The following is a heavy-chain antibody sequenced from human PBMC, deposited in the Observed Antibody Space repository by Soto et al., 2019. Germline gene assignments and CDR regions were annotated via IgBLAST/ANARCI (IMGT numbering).Heavy chain of an antibody. CDR2: MNPNSGNT. Sequence: QVQLVQSGAEVKKPGASVKVSCKASGYTFSNYDINWVRQATGQGLEWMGWMNPNSGNTGYAQKLKGRVTMTRDFCISTDYRELSSLRSDDTAAYYCARRARMGSQLWLPFDYWAQGTLVTVSS. J-gene: IGHJ4*02. D-gene: IGHD5-18*01. CDR3: ARRARMGSQLWLPFDY. CDR1: GYTFSNYD. V-gene: IGHV1-8*01.